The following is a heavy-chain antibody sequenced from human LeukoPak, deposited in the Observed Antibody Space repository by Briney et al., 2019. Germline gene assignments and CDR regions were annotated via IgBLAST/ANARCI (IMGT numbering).Heavy chain of an antibody. CDR3: ARAPIVVVTAIYNWFDP. V-gene: IGHV4-39*07. J-gene: IGHJ5*02. CDR1: GGSISSSSYY. D-gene: IGHD2-21*02. Sequence: SETLSLTCTVSGGSISSSSYYWGWIRQPPGKGLEWIGSIYYSGSTYYNPSLKSRVTISVDTSKNQFSLKLSSVTAADTAVYYCARAPIVVVTAIYNWFDPWGQGTLVTVS. CDR2: IYYSGST.